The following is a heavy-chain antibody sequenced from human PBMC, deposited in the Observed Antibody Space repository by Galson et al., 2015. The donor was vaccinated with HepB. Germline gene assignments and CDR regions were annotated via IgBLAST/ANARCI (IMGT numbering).Heavy chain of an antibody. CDR3: ARQSHETYDILTGTPLGAFDI. Sequence: ETLSLTCTVSGGSISSYYWSWIRQPPGKGLEWIGYIYYSGSTNYNPSLKSRVTISVDTSKNQFSLKLSSVTAADTAVYYCARQSHETYDILTGTPLGAFDIWGQGTMVTVSS. V-gene: IGHV4-59*01. D-gene: IGHD3-9*01. J-gene: IGHJ3*02. CDR1: GGSISSYY. CDR2: IYYSGST.